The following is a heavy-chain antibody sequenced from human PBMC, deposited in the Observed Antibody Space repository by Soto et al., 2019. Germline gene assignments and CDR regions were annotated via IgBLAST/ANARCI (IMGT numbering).Heavy chain of an antibody. CDR1: GFTFSSYA. J-gene: IGHJ4*02. CDR3: AKDPAHSSSWFTFDY. D-gene: IGHD6-13*01. V-gene: IGHV3-23*01. CDR2: ISGSGGST. Sequence: LRLSCAASGFTFSSYAMSWVRQAPGKGLEWVSAISGSGGSTYYADSVKGRFTISRDNSKNTLYLQMNSLRAEDTAVYYCAKDPAHSSSWFTFDYWGQGTLVTVSS.